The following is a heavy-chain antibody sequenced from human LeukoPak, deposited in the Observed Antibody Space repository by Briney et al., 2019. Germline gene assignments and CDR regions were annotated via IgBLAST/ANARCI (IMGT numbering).Heavy chain of an antibody. Sequence: SETLSLTCTVSGGSISSGDYYWSWIRQPPGKDLEWIGYIYYSGSTYYNPSLKSRVTISVDTSKNQFSLKLSSVTAADTAVYYCARDLGYYDGSGYPYWGQGTLVTVSS. J-gene: IGHJ4*02. CDR1: GGSISSGDYY. CDR2: IYYSGST. D-gene: IGHD3-22*01. CDR3: ARDLGYYDGSGYPY. V-gene: IGHV4-30-4*01.